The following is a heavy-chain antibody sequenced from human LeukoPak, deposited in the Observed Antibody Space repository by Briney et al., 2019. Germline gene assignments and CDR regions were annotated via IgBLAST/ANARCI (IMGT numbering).Heavy chain of an antibody. Sequence: GGSLVLSCAASGFIFSNYAMSWVRQVPGRGLEWVSTISSRGDSTYVADSVKGRFTISRDNSKNSLYLQMNTVRAEDTAVYYCVKGPRPDITVAHTVENWGQGTLVTVSS. CDR3: VKGPRPDITVAHTVEN. D-gene: IGHD6-19*01. CDR2: ISSRGDST. J-gene: IGHJ4*02. CDR1: GFIFSNYA. V-gene: IGHV3-23*01.